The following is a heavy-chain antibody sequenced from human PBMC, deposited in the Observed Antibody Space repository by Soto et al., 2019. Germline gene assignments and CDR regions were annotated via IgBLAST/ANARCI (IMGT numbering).Heavy chain of an antibody. CDR3: ARPAYYYDSSGYYFDY. Sequence: QLQLQESGPGLVKPSETLSLTCTVSGGSISSSSYYWGWIRQPPGKGLEWIGSIYYSGSTYYNPSLKSRVTISVDTSKNQFSLKLSSVTAADTAVYYCARPAYYYDSSGYYFDYWGQGTLVTVSS. CDR2: IYYSGST. V-gene: IGHV4-39*01. J-gene: IGHJ4*02. D-gene: IGHD3-22*01. CDR1: GGSISSSSYY.